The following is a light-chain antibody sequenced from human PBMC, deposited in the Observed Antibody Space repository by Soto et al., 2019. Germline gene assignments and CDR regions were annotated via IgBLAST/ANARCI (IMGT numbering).Light chain of an antibody. Sequence: QSALTQPASVSGSPGQTITISCTGTSSDIGAYNFVSWFQRPPGKAPKLMIFDVTNRPSGVSNRFSGSKSVNTASLTISGLQAEDEADYFCTSYTSSNTVVFGGGTKLTVL. CDR3: TSYTSSNTVV. CDR2: DVT. CDR1: SSDIGAYNF. V-gene: IGLV2-14*01. J-gene: IGLJ3*02.